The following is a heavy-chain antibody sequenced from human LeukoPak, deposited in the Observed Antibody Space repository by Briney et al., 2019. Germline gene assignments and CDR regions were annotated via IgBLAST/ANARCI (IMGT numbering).Heavy chain of an antibody. D-gene: IGHD3-3*01. V-gene: IGHV4-59*01. CDR2: IYYSGST. CDR1: GGSISSYY. CDR3: SRHEVSTIFGGVTISGGFDP. J-gene: IGHJ5*02. Sequence: SETLSLTCTVSGGSISSYYWSWIRQPPGKGLEWIGYIYYSGSTNYNPSLKSRVTISVDTSKNQFSLKLSSVTAADPAAYYCSRHEVSTIFGGVTISGGFDPWGQGTQVTVSS.